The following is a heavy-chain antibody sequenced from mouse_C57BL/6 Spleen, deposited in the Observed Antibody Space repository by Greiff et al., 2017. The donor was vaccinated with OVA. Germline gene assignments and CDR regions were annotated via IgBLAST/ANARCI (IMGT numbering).Heavy chain of an antibody. J-gene: IGHJ2*01. V-gene: IGHV5-17*01. CDR1: GFTFSDYG. D-gene: IGHD3-3*01. CDR2: ISSGSSTI. CDR3: ARSGWTGVDY. Sequence: VQLKESGGGLVKPGGSLKLSCAASGFTFSDYGMHWVRQAPEKGLEWVAYISSGSSTIYYADTVKGRFTISRDNAKNTLFLQMTSLRSEDTAMYYCARSGWTGVDYWGQGTTLTVSS.